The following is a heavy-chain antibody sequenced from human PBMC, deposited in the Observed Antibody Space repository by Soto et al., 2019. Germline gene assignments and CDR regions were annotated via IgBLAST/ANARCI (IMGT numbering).Heavy chain of an antibody. D-gene: IGHD5-12*01. CDR3: ARDHHRYSGYDYVDY. Sequence: QVQLVESGGGLVKPGGSLRLSCAASGFTSGDNSMSWIRQAPGKGLEWVSYISSSSSYTNYADSVKGRFTISRDNAKNSLYLQMNSLRAEDTAVYYCARDHHRYSGYDYVDYWGQGTLVTVSS. CDR2: ISSSSSYT. V-gene: IGHV3-11*05. J-gene: IGHJ4*02. CDR1: GFTSGDNS.